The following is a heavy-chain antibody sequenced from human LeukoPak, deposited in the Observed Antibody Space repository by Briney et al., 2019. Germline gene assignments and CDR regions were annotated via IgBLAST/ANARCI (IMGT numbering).Heavy chain of an antibody. CDR1: GFTFNNFG. Sequence: GSRRLSCAASGFTFNNFGMHWVRQSPGKGLEWVAFILYDGSKQHYADSVRGRFTVSRDNARSTLSLQMNSLRPDDTAIYYCAKESRAYDSSAYYGNWGQGTLVTVSS. CDR2: ILYDGSKQ. J-gene: IGHJ4*02. D-gene: IGHD3-22*01. CDR3: AKESRAYDSSAYYGN. V-gene: IGHV3-30*02.